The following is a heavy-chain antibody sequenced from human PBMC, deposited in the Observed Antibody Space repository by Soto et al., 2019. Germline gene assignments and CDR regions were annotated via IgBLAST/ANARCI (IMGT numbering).Heavy chain of an antibody. CDR1: GFTFSSYD. D-gene: IGHD6-25*01. CDR3: ARDNSTGAFDY. V-gene: IGHV3-13*01. J-gene: IGHJ4*02. CDR2: IGTAGDT. Sequence: EVQLVESGGGLVQPGGSLRLSCAASGFTFSSYDMHWVRQATGKGLEWVSAIGTAGDTYYPGSVKGRFTISRENAKNSLYLQMNSLRAGDTAVYYCARDNSTGAFDYWGQGTLVTVSS.